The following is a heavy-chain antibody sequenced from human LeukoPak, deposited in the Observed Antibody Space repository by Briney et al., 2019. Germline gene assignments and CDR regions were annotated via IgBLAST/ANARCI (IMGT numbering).Heavy chain of an antibody. V-gene: IGHV1-18*01. Sequence: ASVKVSCTASGYTFTSYGISWVRQAPGQGLEWMGWISAYNGNTNYAQKLQGRVTMTTDTSTSTAYMELRSLRSDDTAVYYCARVKVGYYYDSSGLSGAFDIWGQGTMVTVSS. CDR1: GYTFTSYG. D-gene: IGHD3-22*01. CDR3: ARVKVGYYYDSSGLSGAFDI. J-gene: IGHJ3*02. CDR2: ISAYNGNT.